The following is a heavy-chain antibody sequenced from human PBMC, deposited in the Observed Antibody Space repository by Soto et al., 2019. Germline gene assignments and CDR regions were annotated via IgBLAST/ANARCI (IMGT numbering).Heavy chain of an antibody. J-gene: IGHJ4*02. CDR3: ARVYLFYSSGWAPDY. D-gene: IGHD6-19*01. V-gene: IGHV1-3*01. Sequence: QVQLVQSGAEVTKPGASVKVSCKASGYTFTSYAMHWVRQAPGQSLEWMGWINAGNGNTKYSQKFQGRVTITRDTSASTAYMELSSLRSEDTAVYYCARVYLFYSSGWAPDYWGQGTLVTVSS. CDR1: GYTFTSYA. CDR2: INAGNGNT.